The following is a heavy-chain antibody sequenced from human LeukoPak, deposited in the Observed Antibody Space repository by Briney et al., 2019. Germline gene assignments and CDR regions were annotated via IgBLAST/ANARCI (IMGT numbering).Heavy chain of an antibody. J-gene: IGHJ6*03. V-gene: IGHV3-7*03. D-gene: IGHD6-19*01. CDR1: GFTFNTYW. Sequence: GGSLRLSCAASGFTFNTYWMTWVRQAPGKGLEWVANIKEDGRDKYYVDSVKGRFTISRDNAKNSVYLQMNSLRAEDTAVYYCAKEGTSGWTPYYYFYMVVWGKGTTVTISS. CDR3: AKEGTSGWTPYYYFYMVV. CDR2: IKEDGRDK.